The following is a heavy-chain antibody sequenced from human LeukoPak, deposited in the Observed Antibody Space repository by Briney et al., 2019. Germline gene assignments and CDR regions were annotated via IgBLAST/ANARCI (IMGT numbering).Heavy chain of an antibody. J-gene: IGHJ4*02. CDR2: ISDSGDYT. V-gene: IGHV3-23*01. CDR3: AKDTSIGKYCTNGVCSPFDY. Sequence: GGSLTPSCAGSGFTFSSYAMSWVRQAPGQGLEWASVISDSGDYTSYADSVRGRFTISRDNSRNTLYLQMISLRPEDTAVYYCAKDTSIGKYCTNGVCSPFDYWGQGTLVTVSS. CDR1: GFTFSSYA. D-gene: IGHD2-8*01.